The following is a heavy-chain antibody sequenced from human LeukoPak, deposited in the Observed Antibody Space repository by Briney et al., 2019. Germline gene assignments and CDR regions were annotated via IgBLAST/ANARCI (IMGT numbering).Heavy chain of an antibody. D-gene: IGHD3-22*01. CDR3: ARGGGSSGLQTTGYYYYSMDV. J-gene: IGHJ6*02. V-gene: IGHV1-2*02. CDR2: INPNSGGT. Sequence: ASVKVSCKASGYTFTGYYMHWVRQAPGQGLEWMGWINPNSGGTNYAQKFQGRVTMTRDTSISTAYMELSRLRSDDTAVYYWARGGGSSGLQTTGYYYYSMDVWGQGTTVTVSS. CDR1: GYTFTGYY.